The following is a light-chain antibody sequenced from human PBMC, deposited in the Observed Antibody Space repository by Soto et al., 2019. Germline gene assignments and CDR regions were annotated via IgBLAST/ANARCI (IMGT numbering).Light chain of an antibody. CDR1: QSVNTY. V-gene: IGKV3-11*01. CDR2: DAS. J-gene: IGKJ3*01. Sequence: EIVLTQSPATLSLSPGERATLSCRASQSVNTYLAWYQQKPGQTPRLLLYDASNRAPAIPARFSGFGSGTDFTLTISSLEPEDFAVYYCMLRSNWPFTFGPATKVDI. CDR3: MLRSNWPFT.